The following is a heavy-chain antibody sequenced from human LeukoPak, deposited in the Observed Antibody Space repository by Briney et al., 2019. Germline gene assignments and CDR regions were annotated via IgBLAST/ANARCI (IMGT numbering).Heavy chain of an antibody. CDR3: ARSGSGWFDF. V-gene: IGHV3-53*01. D-gene: IGHD6-19*01. Sequence: GGSLRLSCAASGFTVSNQFMSWVSQNPEKGLEWDSVIYSDGSTYYADSVKGRFTISRDSSKNTLYLQMNSLRDEDTAVYYCARSGSGWFDFWGQGTLVTVSS. J-gene: IGHJ4*02. CDR2: IYSDGST. CDR1: GFTVSNQF.